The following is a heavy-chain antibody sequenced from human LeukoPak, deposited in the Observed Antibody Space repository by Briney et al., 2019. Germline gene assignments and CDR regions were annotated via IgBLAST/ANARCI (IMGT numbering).Heavy chain of an antibody. J-gene: IGHJ4*02. CDR1: GFSLSTSGMR. V-gene: IGHV2-70*04. CDR3: ARIRGYSSSWSYFDY. CDR2: IDWDDDK. D-gene: IGHD6-13*01. Sequence: SGPTLVNPTQTLTLTCTFPGFSLSTSGMRASWIRQPPGKALEWLARIDWDDDKFYSTSLKTRLTISKDTSKNQVVLTMTNMDPVDTATYYCARIRGYSSSWSYFDYWGQGTLVTVSS.